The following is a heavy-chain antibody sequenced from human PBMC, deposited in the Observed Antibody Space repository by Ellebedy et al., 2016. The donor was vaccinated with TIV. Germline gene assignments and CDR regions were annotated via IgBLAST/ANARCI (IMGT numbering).Heavy chain of an antibody. CDR2: IGTAGDT. D-gene: IGHD3-10*01. V-gene: IGHV3-13*01. CDR3: ARGSITMVRGVQTHMDV. J-gene: IGHJ6*02. Sequence: GESLKISXAASGFTFSSYDMHWVRQATGKGLEWVSAIGTAGDTYYPGSVKGRFTISRENAKNSLYLQMNSLRAGDTAVYYCARGSITMVRGVQTHMDVWGQGTTVTVSS. CDR1: GFTFSSYD.